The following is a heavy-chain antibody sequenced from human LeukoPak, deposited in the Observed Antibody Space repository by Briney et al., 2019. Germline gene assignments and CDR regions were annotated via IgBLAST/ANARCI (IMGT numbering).Heavy chain of an antibody. CDR2: IYSGGST. Sequence: GGSLRLSCAASGFTVSSNYMSWVRQAPGKGLEWVSVIYSGGSTYYADSVKGRFTISRDNSKNTLYLQMNSLRAEDTAVYYCARGAVYARDYFDYCGQGSLVTGSS. J-gene: IGHJ4*02. CDR3: ARGAVYARDYFDY. D-gene: IGHD2-8*01. V-gene: IGHV3-53*01. CDR1: GFTVSSNY.